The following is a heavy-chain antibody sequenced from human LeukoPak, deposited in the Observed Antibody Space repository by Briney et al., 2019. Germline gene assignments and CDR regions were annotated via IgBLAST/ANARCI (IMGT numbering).Heavy chain of an antibody. J-gene: IGHJ6*03. CDR1: GGSISRSSYY. D-gene: IGHD3-22*01. CDR2: IYYSGST. Sequence: PSETLFLTCTVSGGSISRSSYYWGWIRQPPGKGLEWIGTIYYSGSTYYNPSLKSRVTISVDTSKNQFSLKLSSVTAADTAVYYCARHHDSSGYYYLQYYYYMDVWGKGTTVTVSS. V-gene: IGHV4-39*01. CDR3: ARHHDSSGYYYLQYYYYMDV.